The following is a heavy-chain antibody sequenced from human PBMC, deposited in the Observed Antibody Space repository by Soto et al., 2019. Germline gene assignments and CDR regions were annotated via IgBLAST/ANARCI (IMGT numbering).Heavy chain of an antibody. D-gene: IGHD2-15*01. CDR1: GFSLSTALVG. Sequence: QITLKESGPTLVKPTQTLTLTCTFSGFSLSTALVGVGWIRQPPGKALEWLALIYWDDDKRYSPSLKSRLTITKDTSRNQVVLTMTNMDPVDTATYYCVYRGGMGVNSWLPAYWGQGTLVTVSS. V-gene: IGHV2-5*02. CDR3: VYRGGMGVNSWLPAY. J-gene: IGHJ4*02. CDR2: IYWDDDK.